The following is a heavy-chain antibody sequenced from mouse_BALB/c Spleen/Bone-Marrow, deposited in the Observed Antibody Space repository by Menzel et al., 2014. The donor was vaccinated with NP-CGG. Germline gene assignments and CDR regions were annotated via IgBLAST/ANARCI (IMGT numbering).Heavy chain of an antibody. Sequence: EVQLQQSGTVLARPGASVKMSCKASGYSFPSYWMYWVKQRPGQGLEWIGAIYPGNSDTNYNQNFKGKAKLTAVTSANTAYMELSSLTNEDSAVYYCTRRTAVLDYWGQGTTLTVSS. J-gene: IGHJ2*01. CDR2: IYPGNSDT. D-gene: IGHD4-1*01. CDR3: TRRTAVLDY. CDR1: GYSFPSYW. V-gene: IGHV1-5*01.